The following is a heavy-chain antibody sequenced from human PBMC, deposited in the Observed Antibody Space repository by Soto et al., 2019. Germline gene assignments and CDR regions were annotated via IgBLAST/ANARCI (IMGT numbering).Heavy chain of an antibody. CDR2: ISAYNGNT. V-gene: IGHV1-18*04. CDR1: GYTFTSYG. J-gene: IGHJ4*02. D-gene: IGHD3-22*01. Sequence: VASVKVSCKASGYTFTSYGISWVRQAPGQGLEWMGWISAYNGNTNYAQKLQGRVTMTTDTSTSTAYMELRSLRSDDTAVYYCARDPRRSYYDSSGYPYFDYWGQGTLVTVSS. CDR3: ARDPRRSYYDSSGYPYFDY.